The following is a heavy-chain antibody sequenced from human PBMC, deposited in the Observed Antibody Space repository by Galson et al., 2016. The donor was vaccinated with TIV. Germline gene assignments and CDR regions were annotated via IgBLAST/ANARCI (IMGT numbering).Heavy chain of an antibody. CDR1: GFTFSTKS. CDR3: TKVPSSGFSYYYGLDV. V-gene: IGHV3-23*01. J-gene: IGHJ6*02. D-gene: IGHD3-22*01. CDR2: ISGSGST. Sequence: SLRLSCAASGFTFSTKSMSWVRQAPGKGLEWVSAISGSGSTYYADSVKGRFTISRDNSKNTLFLQMNSLRAEDTAVYYCTKVPSSGFSYYYGLDVWGQGTTVTVSS.